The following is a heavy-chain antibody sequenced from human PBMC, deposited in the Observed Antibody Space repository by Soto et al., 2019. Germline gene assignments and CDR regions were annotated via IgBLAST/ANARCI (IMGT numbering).Heavy chain of an antibody. CDR3: ARRIDINYYYYYMDV. Sequence: SETLSLTCTVSGGSISSSSYYWGWIRQPPGKGLEWIGSIYYSGSTYYNPSLKSRVTISVDTSKNQFSLKLSSVTAADTAVYYCARRIDINYYYYYMDVWGKGTTVTVSS. CDR2: IYYSGST. CDR1: GGSISSSSYY. D-gene: IGHD5-12*01. J-gene: IGHJ6*03. V-gene: IGHV4-39*01.